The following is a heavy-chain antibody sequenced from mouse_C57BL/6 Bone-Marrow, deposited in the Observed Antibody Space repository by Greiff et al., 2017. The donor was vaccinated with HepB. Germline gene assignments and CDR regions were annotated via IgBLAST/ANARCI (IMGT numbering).Heavy chain of an antibody. V-gene: IGHV1-64*01. Sequence: QVQLQQPGAELVKPGASVKLSCKASGYTFPSYWLHWVKQRPGQGLEWIGMIHPNSGSTNYNEKFKSKATLTVDKSSSTAYMQLSSRTSEDSAVYYCASNWGPYYFDYWGQGTTLTVSS. CDR1: GYTFPSYW. J-gene: IGHJ2*01. D-gene: IGHD4-1*01. CDR2: IHPNSGST. CDR3: ASNWGPYYFDY.